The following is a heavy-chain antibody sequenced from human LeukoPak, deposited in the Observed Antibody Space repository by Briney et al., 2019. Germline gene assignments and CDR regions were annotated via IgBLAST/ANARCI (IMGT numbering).Heavy chain of an antibody. CDR2: ISAYNGNT. CDR1: GYTFTSYG. V-gene: IGHV1-18*01. Sequence: ASVKVSCKASGYTFTSYGISWVRQAPGQGLEWMGWISAYNGNTNYAQKLQGRVTMTTDTSTSTAYMELRSLRSDDTAVYYCARDLKPYYDSTFLGYYWGQGTLVTVFS. D-gene: IGHD3-22*01. CDR3: ARDLKPYYDSTFLGYY. J-gene: IGHJ4*02.